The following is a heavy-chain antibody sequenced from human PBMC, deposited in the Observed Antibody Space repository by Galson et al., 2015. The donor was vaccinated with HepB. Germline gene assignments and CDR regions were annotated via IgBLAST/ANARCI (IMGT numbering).Heavy chain of an antibody. J-gene: IGHJ4*02. D-gene: IGHD3-22*01. CDR3: ARERPGYDSSGSFDY. CDR1: GFTFSSYA. V-gene: IGHV3-30-3*01. CDR2: ISYDGSNK. Sequence: SLRLSCAASGFTFSSYAMHWVRQAPGKGLEWVAVISYDGSNKYYADSVKGRFTISRDNSKNTLYLQMNSLRAEDTAVYYCARERPGYDSSGSFDYWGQGTLVTVSS.